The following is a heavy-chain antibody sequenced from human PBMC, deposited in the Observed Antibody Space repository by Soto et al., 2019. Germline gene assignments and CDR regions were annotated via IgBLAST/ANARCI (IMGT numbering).Heavy chain of an antibody. CDR2: INPNSGNI. CDR3: ARGRASGSYYLLDY. V-gene: IGHV1-8*01. CDR1: GDTFTTYD. Sequence: GASVKVSCKASGDTFTTYDINWVRQATGHGLEWMGWINPNSGNIGYAQRFQGRVTKTRDTAIRTAYMEVSSLRSDDTAVYYCARGRASGSYYLLDYWGQGTLVTVSS. D-gene: IGHD3-10*01. J-gene: IGHJ4*02.